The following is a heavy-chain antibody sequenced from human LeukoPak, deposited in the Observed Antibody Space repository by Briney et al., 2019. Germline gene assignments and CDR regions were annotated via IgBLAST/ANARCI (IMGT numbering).Heavy chain of an antibody. Sequence: SETLSLTCAVYGGSFSGYYWSWIRQPPGKGLEWIGEINHSGSTNYNPSLKSRVTISVDTSKNQFSLKLSSVTAADTAVYYCARAESNYGFWSGYRSVWFDPWGQGTLVTVFS. D-gene: IGHD3-3*01. J-gene: IGHJ5*02. CDR1: GGSFSGYY. CDR2: INHSGST. CDR3: ARAESNYGFWSGYRSVWFDP. V-gene: IGHV4-34*01.